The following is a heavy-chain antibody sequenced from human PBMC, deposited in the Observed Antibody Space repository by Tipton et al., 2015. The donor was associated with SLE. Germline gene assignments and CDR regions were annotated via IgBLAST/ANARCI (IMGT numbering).Heavy chain of an antibody. CDR1: GFTFTTYA. V-gene: IGHV3-23*01. CDR3: VRRGLGYCSGGTCNDAFDI. Sequence: SLRLSCAASGFTFTTYAMKWVRQAPGKGLEWVSTISGSGGSTYHADSVKGRFTISRDNSKNTLYLQMNNLRAEDTAVYYCVRRGLGYCSGGTCNDAFDIWGQGTMVTVSS. CDR2: ISGSGGST. J-gene: IGHJ3*02. D-gene: IGHD2-15*01.